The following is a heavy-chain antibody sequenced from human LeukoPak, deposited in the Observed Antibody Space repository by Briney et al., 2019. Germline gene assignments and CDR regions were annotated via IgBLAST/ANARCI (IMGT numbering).Heavy chain of an antibody. CDR1: GFTFSSYA. J-gene: IGHJ4*02. CDR2: ISYDGSNK. Sequence: GGSLRLSCAASGFTFSSYAMHWVRQAPGKGLEWVAVISYDGSNKYYADSVKGRFTISRDNSKNTLYLQMNSLRAEDTAVYYCARALGYCSTNSCYYFDNWGQGTLVTVSS. V-gene: IGHV3-30*14. D-gene: IGHD2-2*01. CDR3: ARALGYCSTNSCYYFDN.